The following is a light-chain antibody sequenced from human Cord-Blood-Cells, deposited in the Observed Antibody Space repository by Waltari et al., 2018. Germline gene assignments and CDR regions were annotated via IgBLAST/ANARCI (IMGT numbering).Light chain of an antibody. J-gene: IGKJ3*01. CDR2: AAS. CDR3: QQSYSTPFT. CDR1: QSISSY. V-gene: IGKV1-39*01. Sequence: DIQMTQSPSSLSASVGDRVTITCRASQSISSYLTWYQQKPGKAPKLLIYAASSLQSVVPSRFSGSGSGTDFTLTISSLQPEDFATYYCQQSYSTPFTFGPGTKVDIK.